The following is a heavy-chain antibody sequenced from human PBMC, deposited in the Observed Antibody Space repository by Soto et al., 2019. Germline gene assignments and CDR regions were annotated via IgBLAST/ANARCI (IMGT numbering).Heavy chain of an antibody. CDR2: IYPGDSDT. Sequence: GESLKISCKGSGYDFTHYWIAWVRQTPGKGLEWMGVIYPGDSDTKYSPSFQGQVTISADKSIDTAYLQRSSLKASDTAIYYCARAVGYYDASDFYSLDHWGQGNLVTVSS. D-gene: IGHD3-22*01. V-gene: IGHV5-51*01. J-gene: IGHJ1*01. CDR1: GYDFTHYW. CDR3: ARAVGYYDASDFYSLDH.